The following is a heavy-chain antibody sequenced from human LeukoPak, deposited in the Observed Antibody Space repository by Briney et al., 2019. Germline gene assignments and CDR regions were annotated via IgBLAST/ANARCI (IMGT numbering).Heavy chain of an antibody. V-gene: IGHV4-4*07. Sequence: PSETLSLTCTVSGGSISSYYWSWIRQPAGKGLEWIGRIYTSGGTNYNPSLKSRVTMSVDTSKNQFSLKLSSVTAADTAVYYCARARSTHYYYYYYMDVWGKGTTVTVSS. J-gene: IGHJ6*03. CDR2: IYTSGGT. CDR3: ARARSTHYYYYYYMDV. CDR1: GGSISSYY. D-gene: IGHD2-2*01.